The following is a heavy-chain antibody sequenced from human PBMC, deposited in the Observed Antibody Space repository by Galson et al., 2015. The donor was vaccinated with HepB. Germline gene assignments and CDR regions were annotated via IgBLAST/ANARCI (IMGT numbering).Heavy chain of an antibody. CDR2: ITPYNANT. J-gene: IGHJ4*02. V-gene: IGHV1-18*04. Sequence: SCKASGYTFTSHGINWVRQAPGQGLEWMGWITPYNANTDYAQKLQGRVTMTTDTYTSTVYMEVRSLRSDDTAVYYCARDLALNLGVFANWGQGTLVTVSS. CDR1: GYTFTSHG. CDR3: ARDLALNLGVFAN. D-gene: IGHD2-21*01.